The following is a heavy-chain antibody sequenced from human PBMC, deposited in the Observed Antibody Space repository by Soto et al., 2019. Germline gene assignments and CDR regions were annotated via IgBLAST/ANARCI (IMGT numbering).Heavy chain of an antibody. D-gene: IGHD6-13*01. CDR1: NWALSRCA. CDR3: ARMGYSSSEPPRVYYGMDV. CDR2: IIPIFGTA. V-gene: IGHV1-69*01. J-gene: IGHJ6*02. Sequence: EVTCQASNWALSRCAIIFGQQAHAQGLGWMGGIIPIFGTANYAQKFQGRVTITADESTSTAYMEPSSLRSEDTAVYYCARMGYSSSEPPRVYYGMDVWGQGKTVTVSS.